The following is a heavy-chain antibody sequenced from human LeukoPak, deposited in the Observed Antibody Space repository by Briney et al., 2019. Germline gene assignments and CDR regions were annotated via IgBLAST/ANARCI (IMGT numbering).Heavy chain of an antibody. Sequence: SETLSLTCAVYGGSFSGYYWSWIRQPPGKGLEWIGEINHSGSTNYNPSLKSRVTISVDTSKNQFSLKLSSVTAADTAVYYCARGGDHTVTTFGYYYYMDVWGKGATVTVSS. J-gene: IGHJ6*03. CDR3: ARGGDHTVTTFGYYYYMDV. CDR2: INHSGST. V-gene: IGHV4-34*01. D-gene: IGHD4-17*01. CDR1: GGSFSGYY.